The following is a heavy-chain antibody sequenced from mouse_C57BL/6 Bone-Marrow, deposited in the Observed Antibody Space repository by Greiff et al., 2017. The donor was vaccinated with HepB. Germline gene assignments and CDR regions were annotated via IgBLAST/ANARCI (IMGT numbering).Heavy chain of an antibody. CDR1: YTFSRRVH. Sequence: VQRVESGPELARPWASVKISCQAFYTFSRRVHFAIRDTNYWMQWVKQRPGQGLEWIGAIYPGNGDTSYNQKFKGKATLTADKSSSTAYLQLSSLTSEDSAVYVCAWGYGSSLWYFDVWGTGTTVTVSS. CDR3: SEDSAVYVCAWGYGSSLWYFDV. J-gene: IGHJ1*03. D-gene: IGHD1-1*01. CDR2: GQGLEWIG. V-gene: IGHV1-87*01.